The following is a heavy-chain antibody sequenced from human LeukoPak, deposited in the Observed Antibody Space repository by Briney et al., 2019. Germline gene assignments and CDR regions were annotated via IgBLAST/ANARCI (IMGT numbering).Heavy chain of an antibody. CDR1: GFTFSTDA. CDR2: MSGSGDST. V-gene: IGHV3-23*01. Sequence: GGSLRLSCAASGFTFSTDAENWVRHAPGKGLEWVSTMSGSGDSTYYAASVKGRFTISRDNSKDTLYLQMCRERVDDTAVYYCARDRGRYYDSRGFYWGYYFDSWGQGILVTVST. CDR3: ARDRGRYYDSRGFYWGYYFDS. D-gene: IGHD3-22*01. J-gene: IGHJ4*02.